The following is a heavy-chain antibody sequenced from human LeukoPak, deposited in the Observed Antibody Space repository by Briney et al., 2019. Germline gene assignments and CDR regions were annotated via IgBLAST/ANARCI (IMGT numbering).Heavy chain of an antibody. D-gene: IGHD3-9*01. CDR3: ARDRLDYDILTGYFLSPLDV. V-gene: IGHV3-21*01. Sequence: PGGSLRLSCAASGFTFSSYSMNWVRQAPGKGLEWVSSISSSSSYIYYADSVKGRFTISRDNAKNSLYLQMNSLRAEDTAVYYCARDRLDYDILTGYFLSPLDVWGKGTTVTISS. CDR2: ISSSSSYI. CDR1: GFTFSSYS. J-gene: IGHJ6*04.